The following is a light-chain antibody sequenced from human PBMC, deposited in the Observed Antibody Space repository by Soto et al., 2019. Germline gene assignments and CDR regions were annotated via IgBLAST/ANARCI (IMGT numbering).Light chain of an antibody. Sequence: IVLTQSPGTLSLSPGERATLSCRASQSVSTTHLAWYQQKRGQAPRLLIYNTSTRATGFPARFSGSGSGTDFTLTISSLQSEDFAVYYCQQYNNWPRPFGQGTKVDIK. V-gene: IGKV3D-15*01. J-gene: IGKJ1*01. CDR3: QQYNNWPRP. CDR1: QSVSTTH. CDR2: NTS.